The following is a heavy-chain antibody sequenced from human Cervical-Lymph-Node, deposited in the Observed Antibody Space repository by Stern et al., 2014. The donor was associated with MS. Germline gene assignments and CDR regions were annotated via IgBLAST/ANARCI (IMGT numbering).Heavy chain of an antibody. D-gene: IGHD1-26*01. CDR3: VKGIVGATKDY. CDR1: GFTFSSYA. Sequence: EVQLVESGGGLVQPGGSLRLSCSASGFTFSSYAMHWVRQAPGKGLEYVSAISSNGGSTYYADSVKGRFTISRDNSKNTLYLQMSSLRAEDTAVYYCVKGIVGATKDYWGQGTLVTVSS. CDR2: ISSNGGST. J-gene: IGHJ4*02. V-gene: IGHV3-64D*06.